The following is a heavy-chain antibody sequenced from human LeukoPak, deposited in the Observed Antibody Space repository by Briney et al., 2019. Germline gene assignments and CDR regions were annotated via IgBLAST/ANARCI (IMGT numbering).Heavy chain of an antibody. J-gene: IGHJ4*02. Sequence: GGSLRLSCTVSGFTVSSNSMSWVRQAPGKGLEWVSFIYSDNTHYSDSVKGRFTISRDNSKNTLYLQMNSLRVEDTAVYLCARRAGAYSHPYDYWGQGTLVTVSS. CDR1: GFTVSSNS. CDR2: IYSDNT. D-gene: IGHD4/OR15-4a*01. CDR3: ARRAGAYSHPYDY. V-gene: IGHV3-53*01.